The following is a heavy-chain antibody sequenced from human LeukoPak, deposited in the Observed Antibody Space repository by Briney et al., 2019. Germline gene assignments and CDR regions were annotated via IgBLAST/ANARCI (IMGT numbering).Heavy chain of an antibody. CDR3: ARDKIVGPTTLDY. J-gene: IGHJ4*02. CDR2: IKQDGYEE. Sequence: PGGSPRLSCAASGFTFSGYWMSWVRQTPEKGLEWVANIKQDGYEEYYVDSVKGRFTISRDNAKNSLYLQMNSLRADDTAVYYCARDKIVGPTTLDYWGQGTLVTVSS. V-gene: IGHV3-7*01. D-gene: IGHD1-26*01. CDR1: GFTFSGYW.